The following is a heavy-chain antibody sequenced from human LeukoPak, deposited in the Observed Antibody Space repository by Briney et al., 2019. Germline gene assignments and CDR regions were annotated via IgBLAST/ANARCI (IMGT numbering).Heavy chain of an antibody. J-gene: IGHJ4*02. CDR2: ISSSSSYI. V-gene: IGHV3-21*01. D-gene: IGHD1-26*01. Sequence: GGSLRLSCAASGFTFSTYGLHWVRQAPGKGLEWVSSISSSSSYIYYADSVKGRFTISRDNARNSLYLQMNSLRAEDTAVYYCARCRGSTEFDYWGQGTLVTVSS. CDR1: GFTFSTYG. CDR3: ARCRGSTEFDY.